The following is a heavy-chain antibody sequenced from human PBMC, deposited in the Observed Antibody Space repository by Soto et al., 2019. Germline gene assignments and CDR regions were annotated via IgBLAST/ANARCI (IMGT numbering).Heavy chain of an antibody. CDR1: GFTFSRYA. D-gene: IGHD3-22*01. Sequence: PGGSLRLSCAASGFTFSRYAVSWVRQAPGKGLEWVSAISGSGGSTYFRDSVKGRFTISRDNSKNTPYLQMNSLRAEDTAVYYCAKHSICSDSGYYLYYFDYWGQGALVTVSS. CDR3: AKHSICSDSGYYLYYFDY. CDR2: ISGSGGST. V-gene: IGHV3-23*01. J-gene: IGHJ4*02.